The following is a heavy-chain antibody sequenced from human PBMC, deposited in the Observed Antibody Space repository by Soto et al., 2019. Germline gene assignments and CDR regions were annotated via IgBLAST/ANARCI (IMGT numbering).Heavy chain of an antibody. Sequence: GGSLRRSCAASGFTVSTYEMNCVRQAPGEGLERFACISSGGSTRYYADYVKGRFTISRDNAKNSLYLQMNRLRDEDTAIYYCAIDLITMINLDHFAYWGQGTMVTVSS. D-gene: IGHD3-22*01. J-gene: IGHJ4*02. V-gene: IGHV3-48*03. CDR2: ISSGGSTR. CDR1: GFTVSTYE. CDR3: AIDLITMINLDHFAY.